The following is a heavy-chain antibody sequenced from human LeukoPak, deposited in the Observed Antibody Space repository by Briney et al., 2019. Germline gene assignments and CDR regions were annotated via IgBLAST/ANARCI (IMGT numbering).Heavy chain of an antibody. CDR1: GDSVSSNRAT. V-gene: IGHV6-1*01. CDR3: ARGRGDIDFDY. CDR2: TYFRPKWYN. Sequence: SQTLSLTCAMSGDSVSSNRATWTWIRQSPSRGLDWLGRTYFRPKWYNDYAVSVKSRITINPDTSKNQFSLQLNSVTPEDTAVYYCARGRGDIDFDYWGQGTLVTVSS. J-gene: IGHJ4*02.